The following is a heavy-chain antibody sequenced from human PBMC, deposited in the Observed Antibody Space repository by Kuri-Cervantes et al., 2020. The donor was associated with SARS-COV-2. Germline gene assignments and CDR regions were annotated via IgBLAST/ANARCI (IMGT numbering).Heavy chain of an antibody. CDR3: AREGIAAAGTGGDFDY. J-gene: IGHJ4*02. CDR2: IYYSGST. D-gene: IGHD6-13*01. Sequence: ESLKISCTVSGGSISSSSYYWGWIRQPPGKGLEWIGSIYYSGSTYYNPSLKSRVTISVDTSKNQFSLKLSSVTAADTAVYYCAREGIAAAGTGGDFDYWGQGTLVTVSS. CDR1: GGSISSSSYY. V-gene: IGHV4-39*07.